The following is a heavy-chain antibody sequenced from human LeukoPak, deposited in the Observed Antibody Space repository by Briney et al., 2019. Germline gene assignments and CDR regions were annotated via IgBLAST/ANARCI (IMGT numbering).Heavy chain of an antibody. CDR3: AKITAAGTAHNWFDP. CDR2: IKQDGSEK. Sequence: PGGSLRLSCAASGFTFSDYWTSWVRQAPGKGLEWVANIKQDGSEKYYVDSVKGRFTISRDNAKNSLYLQMDSLRAEDTAVYYCAKITAAGTAHNWFDPWGPRTRVTVSS. V-gene: IGHV3-7*01. CDR1: GFTFSDYW. J-gene: IGHJ5*02. D-gene: IGHD6-13*01.